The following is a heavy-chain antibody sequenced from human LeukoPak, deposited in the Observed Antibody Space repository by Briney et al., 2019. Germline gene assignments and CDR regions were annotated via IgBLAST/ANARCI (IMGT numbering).Heavy chain of an antibody. D-gene: IGHD4-17*01. CDR2: IIPIFGTA. V-gene: IGHV1-69*05. Sequence: SVKVSCKASGGTFSSYAISWLRQAPGQGLEWMGRIIPIFGTANYAQRFQGRVTITTDESTSTAYMELSSLRSEDTAVYYCARDRVHTVTSHDDAFDIWGQGTMVTVSS. J-gene: IGHJ3*02. CDR1: GGTFSSYA. CDR3: ARDRVHTVTSHDDAFDI.